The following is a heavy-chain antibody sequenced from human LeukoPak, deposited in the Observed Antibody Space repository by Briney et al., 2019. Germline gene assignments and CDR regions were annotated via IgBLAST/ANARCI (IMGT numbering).Heavy chain of an antibody. D-gene: IGHD2-2*01. CDR3: AKDQYCSSISCYLFDY. CDR2: VSGSGDTT. CDR1: GFSFSNYA. J-gene: IGHJ4*02. V-gene: IGHV3-23*01. Sequence: GGSLRLSCAASGFSFSNYAMNWVRQGPGKGLEWVSGVSGSGDTTYYADSVKGRFTISRDNSKNTLDLQMNSLRAEDTAVYYCAKDQYCSSISCYLFDYWGQGTLVTVSS.